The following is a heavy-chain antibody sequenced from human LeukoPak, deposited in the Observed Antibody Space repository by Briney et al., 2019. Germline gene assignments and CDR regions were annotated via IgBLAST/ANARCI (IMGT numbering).Heavy chain of an antibody. D-gene: IGHD6-19*01. J-gene: IGHJ4*02. Sequence: PSETLSLTCAVYGGSFSGYYWSWIRQPPGKGLEWIGEISHSGSTNYNPSLKSRVTISVDTSKNQFSLKLSSVTAADTAVYYCARAVTVAGSSDYWGQGTLVTVSS. CDR2: ISHSGST. CDR3: ARAVTVAGSSDY. V-gene: IGHV4-34*01. CDR1: GGSFSGYY.